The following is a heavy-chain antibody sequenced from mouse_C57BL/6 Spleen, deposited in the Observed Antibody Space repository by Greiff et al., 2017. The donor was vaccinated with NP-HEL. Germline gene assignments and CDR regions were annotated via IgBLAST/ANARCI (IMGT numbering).Heavy chain of an antibody. V-gene: IGHV1-80*01. CDR1: GYAFSSYW. J-gene: IGHJ3*01. Sequence: QVQLQQSGAELVKPGASVKISCKASGYAFSSYWMNWVKQRPGKGLEWIGQIYPGDGDTNYNGKFKGKATLTADKSSSTAYMQLSSLTSEDSAVYFCAGGAYGNYRFAYWGQGTLVTVSA. CDR2: IYPGDGDT. CDR3: AGGAYGNYRFAY. D-gene: IGHD2-1*01.